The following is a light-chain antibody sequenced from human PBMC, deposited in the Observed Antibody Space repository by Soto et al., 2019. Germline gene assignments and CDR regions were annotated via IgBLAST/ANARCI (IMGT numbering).Light chain of an antibody. CDR3: QQYDNLPPIT. J-gene: IGKJ5*01. CDR2: DAS. CDR1: HDISDF. Sequence: DIQMTQSPSSLSAAVGERVTMTCQASHDISDFLNWYQQRPGKAPKLLIYDASNLETGVPSRFSGSGSGTDFTFTISSLQPEDIATYYCQQYDNLPPITLGQGTRLEIK. V-gene: IGKV1-33*01.